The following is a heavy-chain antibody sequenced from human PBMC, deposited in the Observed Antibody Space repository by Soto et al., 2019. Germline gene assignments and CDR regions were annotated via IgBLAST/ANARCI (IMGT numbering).Heavy chain of an antibody. Sequence: GGSLRLSCAASGFTFSSYAMSWVRQAPGKGLEWVSAISGSGGSTYYADSVKGRFTISRDNSKNTLYLQMNSLRAEDTAVYYCAKADYGDYTEGYYFDYWGQGTLVTVSS. D-gene: IGHD4-17*01. CDR1: GFTFSSYA. V-gene: IGHV3-23*01. J-gene: IGHJ4*02. CDR2: ISGSGGST. CDR3: AKADYGDYTEGYYFDY.